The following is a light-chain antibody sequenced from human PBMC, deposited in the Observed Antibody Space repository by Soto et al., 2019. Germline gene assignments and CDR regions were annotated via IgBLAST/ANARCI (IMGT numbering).Light chain of an antibody. Sequence: QSALTQPASVSGSPGQSITISCTGTTSDIGGYNFVSWYQQHPDKAPKLIIYKVTNRPSGISNRFSGSKSGNTASLTISGLQAEDEADYYCTSFTAGSTLLVFGGGTKLTVL. J-gene: IGLJ3*02. V-gene: IGLV2-14*03. CDR2: KVT. CDR1: TSDIGGYNF. CDR3: TSFTAGSTLLV.